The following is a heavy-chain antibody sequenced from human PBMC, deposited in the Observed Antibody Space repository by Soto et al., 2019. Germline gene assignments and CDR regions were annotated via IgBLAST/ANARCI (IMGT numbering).Heavy chain of an antibody. V-gene: IGHV1-69*13. CDR3: ASVYYYYYGMDV. CDR1: GGTFSSYA. Sequence: VASVKVSCKASGGTFSSYAISWVRQAPGQGLEWMGGIIPIFGTANYAQKFQGRVTITADESTSTAYMELSSLRSEDTAVYYCASVYYYYYGMDVWGQGTTVTVSS. CDR2: IIPIFGTA. J-gene: IGHJ6*02.